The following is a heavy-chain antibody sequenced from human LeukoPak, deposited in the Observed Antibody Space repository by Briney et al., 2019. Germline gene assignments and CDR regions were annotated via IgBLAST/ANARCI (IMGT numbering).Heavy chain of an antibody. Sequence: GGSLRLSCAASGFTFSSYSMNWVRQAPGKGLEWVSSISSSSSYIYYADSVKGRFTISRDNAKNSLYLQMNSLRAEDTAVYYCARDADMKGTTYNWIDPWGQGTLVTVSS. D-gene: IGHD1-14*01. CDR3: ARDADMKGTTYNWIDP. CDR1: GFTFSSYS. J-gene: IGHJ5*02. CDR2: ISSSSSYI. V-gene: IGHV3-21*03.